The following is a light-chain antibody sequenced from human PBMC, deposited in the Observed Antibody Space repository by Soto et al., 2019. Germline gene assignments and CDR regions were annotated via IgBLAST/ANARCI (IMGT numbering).Light chain of an antibody. CDR2: DVS. V-gene: IGLV2-11*01. CDR1: SSDVGGSNY. J-gene: IGLJ1*01. CDR3: CSYAGSYTYV. Sequence: QSALTQPRSVSGSPGQSVTISCTGTSSDVGGSNYVSWSRQHPGNAPKLMIYDVSKRPSGVPDRFSGSKSGNTASLTISASQAEDEADYYCCSYAGSYTYVFGPGTKLTVL.